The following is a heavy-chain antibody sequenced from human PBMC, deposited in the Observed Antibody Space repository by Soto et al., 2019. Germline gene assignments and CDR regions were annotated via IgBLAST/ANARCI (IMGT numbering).Heavy chain of an antibody. CDR2: IYFAGST. CDR3: ARLVFHCLRGSCDDYSFYGLDV. Sequence: HLQLQESGPGLVKASETLSLTCTVSGGSISSTDHYWGRVRQPPGKGLEWLGGIYFAGSTFHNPALTGRPTIYVDTSMNKFSLRMTTLTASDTAVYYCARLVFHCLRGSCDDYSFYGLDVWGQGTTVTVSS. CDR1: GGSISSTDHY. J-gene: IGHJ6*02. V-gene: IGHV4-39*01. D-gene: IGHD2-15*01.